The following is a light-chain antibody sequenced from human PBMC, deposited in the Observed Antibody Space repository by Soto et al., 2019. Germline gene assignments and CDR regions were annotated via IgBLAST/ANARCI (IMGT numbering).Light chain of an antibody. CDR1: SSNIGAGHA. V-gene: IGLV1-40*01. Sequence: QSVLTQPPSVSGAPWQRVTIYCTGTSSNIGAGHAVHWYRQFPGAAPKLLIYGDTHRPSGVPDRFSGSKSATSASLVITGLQAEDEADYYCQSYDTSLRGWLFGGGTKLTVL. CDR2: GDT. CDR3: QSYDTSLRGWL. J-gene: IGLJ3*02.